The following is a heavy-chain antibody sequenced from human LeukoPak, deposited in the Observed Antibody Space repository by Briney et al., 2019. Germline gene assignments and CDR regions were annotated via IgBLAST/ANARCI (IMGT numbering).Heavy chain of an antibody. Sequence: GGSLRLSCAASGFTFSSYGMHWVRQAPGKGLEWVAFIRYDGSNKYYADSVKGRFTISRENSKNTLYLQMNSLRAEDTAVYYCAKERRSWYFFDYWGQGTLVTVSS. V-gene: IGHV3-30*02. J-gene: IGHJ4*02. CDR2: IRYDGSNK. CDR3: AKERRSWYFFDY. D-gene: IGHD6-13*01. CDR1: GFTFSSYG.